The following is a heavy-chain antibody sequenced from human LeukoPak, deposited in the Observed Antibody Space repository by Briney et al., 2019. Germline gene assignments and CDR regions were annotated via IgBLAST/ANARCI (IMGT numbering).Heavy chain of an antibody. CDR3: AKGRYCSGGSCYSIDYFDY. J-gene: IGHJ4*02. CDR1: GFTFDDYA. V-gene: IGHV3-9*01. CDR2: ISWNSGSI. D-gene: IGHD2-15*01. Sequence: GGSLRLSCAASGFTFDDYAMHWVRQAPGKGLEWVSGISWNSGSIGYADSVKGRFTISRDNAKNSLYLQMNSLRAEDTALYYCAKGRYCSGGSCYSIDYFDYWSQGTLVTVSS.